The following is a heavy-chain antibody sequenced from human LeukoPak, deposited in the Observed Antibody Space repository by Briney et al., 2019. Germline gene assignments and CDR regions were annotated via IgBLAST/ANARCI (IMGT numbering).Heavy chain of an antibody. CDR2: ISSSSSTI. V-gene: IGHV3-48*01. Sequence: GGSLRLSCAASGFTFSSYAMHWVRQAPGKGLEWVSYISSSSSTIYYADSVKGRFTISRDNAKNSLYLQMNSLRAEDTAVYYCARDALLWFGELLFPDAFDIWGQGTMVTVSS. D-gene: IGHD3-10*01. CDR3: ARDALLWFGELLFPDAFDI. J-gene: IGHJ3*02. CDR1: GFTFSSYA.